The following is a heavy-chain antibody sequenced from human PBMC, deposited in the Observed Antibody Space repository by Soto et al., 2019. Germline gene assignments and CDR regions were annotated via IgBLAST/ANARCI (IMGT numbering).Heavy chain of an antibody. CDR1: GASISSGGYY. V-gene: IGHV4-31*03. Sequence: QVQLQESGPGLVKPSQTLSLTCTVSGASISSGGYYWSWIRHHPGEGLEWVGYIFNSGSTSYNPSLKSRLTISVDTSKNQFSLKLSSVTAADTAVYYCAGHSGSYHHFDFWGQGALVTVSS. D-gene: IGHD1-26*01. CDR2: IFNSGST. CDR3: AGHSGSYHHFDF. J-gene: IGHJ4*02.